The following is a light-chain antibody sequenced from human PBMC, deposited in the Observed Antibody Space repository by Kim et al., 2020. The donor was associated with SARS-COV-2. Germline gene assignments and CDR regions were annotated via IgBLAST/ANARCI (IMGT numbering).Light chain of an antibody. V-gene: IGKV1-17*03. CDR3: LQHNSYPLT. Sequence: SASIGDRITITCRASQDVSSYLAWFQQKPGKVPQRLIYGASSRQSGVPSRFSGRGSGTEFTLTISGLQPEDFATYYCLQHNSYPLTFGGGNKLEI. CDR2: GAS. J-gene: IGKJ4*01. CDR1: QDVSSY.